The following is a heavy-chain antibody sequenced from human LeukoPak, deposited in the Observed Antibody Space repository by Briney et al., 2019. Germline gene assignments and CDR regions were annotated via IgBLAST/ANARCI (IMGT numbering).Heavy chain of an antibody. V-gene: IGHV3-48*01. CDR3: ARDGDGLTMIVVGHFDY. CDR2: ISSSSSTI. D-gene: IGHD3-22*01. J-gene: IGHJ4*02. Sequence: GGSLRLSCAASGFTFSSYSMNWVRQAPGKGLEWVSYISSSSSTIYYADSVKGRFTISRDNAKNSLYLQMNSLRAEDTAVYYCARDGDGLTMIVVGHFDYWGQGTLVTVSS. CDR1: GFTFSSYS.